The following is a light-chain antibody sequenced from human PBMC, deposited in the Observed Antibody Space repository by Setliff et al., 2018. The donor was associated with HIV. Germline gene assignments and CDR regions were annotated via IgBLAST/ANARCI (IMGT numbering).Light chain of an antibody. CDR2: EVN. J-gene: IGLJ1*01. CDR1: SSDIGGYDY. V-gene: IGLV2-14*01. CDR3: SSYTRSSSYV. Sequence: QSALTQPASVSGSPGQSITISCTGTSSDIGGYDYVTWYQQHPGKAPKLMIYEVNNRPSGVSNRFSGSKSGFTASLTISGLQAEDEADYYCSSYTRSSSYVFGTGTKGTV.